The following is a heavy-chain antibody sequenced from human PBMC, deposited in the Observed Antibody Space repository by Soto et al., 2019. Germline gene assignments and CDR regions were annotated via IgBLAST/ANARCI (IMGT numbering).Heavy chain of an antibody. J-gene: IGHJ4*02. CDR1: GFTFDDYA. CDR2: ISWNSGSI. Sequence: EVQLVESGGGLVQPGRSLRLSCAASGFTFDDYAMHWVRQAPGKGLEWVSGISWNSGSIGYADSVKGRFTISRDNAKNSLYLQMNSLRAEDTALYYCARDRYGYDKIDYWGQGTLVTVSS. CDR3: ARDRYGYDKIDY. D-gene: IGHD5-12*01. V-gene: IGHV3-9*01.